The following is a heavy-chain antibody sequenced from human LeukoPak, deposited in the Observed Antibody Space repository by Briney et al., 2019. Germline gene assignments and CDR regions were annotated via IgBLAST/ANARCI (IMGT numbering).Heavy chain of an antibody. CDR3: AKANSKYTAMESDY. CDR2: ISWDGGST. J-gene: IGHJ4*02. Sequence: PGGSLRLSCAASGFTFDDYAMHWVRQAPGKGLEWVSLISWDGGSTYYADSVKGRFTISRDNSKNSLYLQMNSLRAEDTALYYCAKANSKYTAMESDYWGQGTLVTVSS. CDR1: GFTFDDYA. V-gene: IGHV3-43D*03. D-gene: IGHD5-18*01.